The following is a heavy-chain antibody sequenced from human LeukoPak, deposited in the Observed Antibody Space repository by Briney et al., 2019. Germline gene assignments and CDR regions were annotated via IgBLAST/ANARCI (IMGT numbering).Heavy chain of an antibody. CDR3: ATEPTGTPRGVY. Sequence: ASVKVSCKASGYAFTSYYMHWVRQAPGQGLEWMGIINPGGGSTSYAQKFQDRVTMTRDTSITTAYMEVSRLTSDDTAVYYCATEPTGTPRGVYWGLGTLVTVSS. D-gene: IGHD4-17*01. CDR2: INPGGGST. J-gene: IGHJ4*02. V-gene: IGHV1-46*01. CDR1: GYAFTSYY.